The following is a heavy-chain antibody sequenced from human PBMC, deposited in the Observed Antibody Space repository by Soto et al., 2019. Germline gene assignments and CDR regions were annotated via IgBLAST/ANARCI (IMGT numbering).Heavy chain of an antibody. V-gene: IGHV4-34*01. CDR2: INHSGST. D-gene: IGHD6-19*01. CDR1: GRPFSDYY. J-gene: IGHJ5*02. Sequence: SETLSHTCAVCGRPFSDYYWSWIRQPPGKGLEWIGEINHSGSTNYNPSLKSRVTISVDTSKNQFSLKLSSVTAADTAVYYCARGKRRQWLVPNNWFDPWGQGTLVTVS. CDR3: ARGKRRQWLVPNNWFDP.